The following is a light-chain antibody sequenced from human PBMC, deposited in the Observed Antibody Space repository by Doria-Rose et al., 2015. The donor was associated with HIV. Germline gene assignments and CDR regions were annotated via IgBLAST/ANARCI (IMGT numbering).Light chain of an antibody. CDR1: QSFSSTY. CDR3: HQYGTSWT. Sequence: DIVLTQSPGTLSLPPGERATLSCRASQSFSSTYLAWYQQKPGQAPSLLIYDGSTRATGIPDRFSAGGSGTDFTLTINRLEPEDFALFYCHQYGTSWTFGQGTKVEI. V-gene: IGKV3-20*01. J-gene: IGKJ1*01. CDR2: DGS.